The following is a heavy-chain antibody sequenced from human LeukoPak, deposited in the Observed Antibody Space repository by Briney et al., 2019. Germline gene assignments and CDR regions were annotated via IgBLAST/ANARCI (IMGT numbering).Heavy chain of an antibody. V-gene: IGHV3-7*01. CDR2: IKQDGSEK. CDR3: AREDSSNYYYYYMDV. CDR1: GFTFSSYW. Sequence: PGGSLRLSCAASGFTFSSYWMSWVRQAPGKGLEWVANIKQDGSEKYYVDSVKGRFTISRDNAKNSLYLQMNSLRAEDTAVYYCAREDSSNYYYYYMDVWGKGTTVTVSS. J-gene: IGHJ6*03.